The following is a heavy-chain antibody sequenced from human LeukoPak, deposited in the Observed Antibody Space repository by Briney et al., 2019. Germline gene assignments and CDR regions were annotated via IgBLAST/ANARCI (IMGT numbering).Heavy chain of an antibody. CDR2: IYTSGST. CDR3: ASALGATFDY. J-gene: IGHJ4*02. Sequence: SETLSLTCTVSGGSISSGSYYWSWIRQPAGKGLEWIGRIYTSGSTNYHPSLKSRVTISVDTSKNQFSLKLSSVTAADTTVYYCASALGATFDYWGQGTLVTVSS. D-gene: IGHD1-26*01. CDR1: GGSISSGSYY. V-gene: IGHV4-61*02.